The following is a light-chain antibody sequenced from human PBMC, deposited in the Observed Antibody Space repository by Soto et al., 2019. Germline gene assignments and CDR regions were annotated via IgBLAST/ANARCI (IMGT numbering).Light chain of an antibody. CDR2: DVD. V-gene: IGLV2-14*03. CDR1: SSDVGGYNY. CDR3: SSYTSSSTRV. J-gene: IGLJ1*01. Sequence: QPVLTQPASVSGSPGQSIPISCTGTSSDVGGYNYVSWYQHHPGKAPKLIIYDVDNRPSGVSDRFSGSKSGNTASLTISGLQAEDEADYYCSSYTSSSTRVFGTGTKVTVL.